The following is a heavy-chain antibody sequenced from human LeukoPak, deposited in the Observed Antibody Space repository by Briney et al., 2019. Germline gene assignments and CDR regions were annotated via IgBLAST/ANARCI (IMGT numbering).Heavy chain of an antibody. V-gene: IGHV3-74*01. CDR3: ARGVNWIDPALFDY. D-gene: IGHD1-1*01. J-gene: IGHJ4*02. CDR2: INTDGSGT. CDR1: GFTFNHYA. Sequence: GVSLRLSCPASGFTFNHYAMSWVRPAPAKGLEWVSGINTDGSGTNYAASVKGRFTISRDNAKNTLYLQMNSLRAEDTAVYYCARGVNWIDPALFDYWGQGTLVTVSS.